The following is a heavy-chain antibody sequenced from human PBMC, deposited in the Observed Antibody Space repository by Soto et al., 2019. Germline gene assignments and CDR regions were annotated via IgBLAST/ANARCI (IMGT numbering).Heavy chain of an antibody. V-gene: IGHV1-8*01. J-gene: IGHJ1*01. Sequence: ASVKVSCKASGYTFTNYDINWVRQAPGQGLEWMGWLNLNNGNTGYAQNFQGRVTLTRDTSISTVYMELSSLRSEDTAVYYCARGGSGTYYVYFQHWGQGTRVTVSS. CDR1: GYTFTNYD. D-gene: IGHD1-26*01. CDR3: ARGGSGTYYVYFQH. CDR2: LNLNNGNT.